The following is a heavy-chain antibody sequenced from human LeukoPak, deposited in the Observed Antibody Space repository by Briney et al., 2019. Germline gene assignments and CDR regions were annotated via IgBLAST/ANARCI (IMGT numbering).Heavy chain of an antibody. Sequence: PSETLSLTCAVYGGSFSGYYWSWIRQPPGKGLEWIGEINHSGSTNYNPSLKSRVIISVDTSKNQFSLKLSSVTAADTAVYYCASTAAGTNYWGQGTLVTVSS. CDR1: GGSFSGYY. J-gene: IGHJ4*02. CDR2: INHSGST. D-gene: IGHD6-13*01. CDR3: ASTAAGTNY. V-gene: IGHV4-34*01.